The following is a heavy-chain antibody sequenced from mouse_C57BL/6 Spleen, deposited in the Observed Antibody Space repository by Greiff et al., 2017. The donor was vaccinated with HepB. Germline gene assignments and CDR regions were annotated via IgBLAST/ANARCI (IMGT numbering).Heavy chain of an antibody. CDR3: AREGLLRYFDY. CDR2: IYPSDSET. V-gene: IGHV1-61*01. Sequence: VKLQQPGAELVRPGSSVKLSCKASGYTFTSYWMDWVKQRPGQGLEWIGNIYPSDSETHYNQKFKDKATLTVDKSSSTAYMQLSSLTSEDSAVYYCAREGLLRYFDYWGQGTTLTVSS. J-gene: IGHJ2*01. CDR1: GYTFTSYW. D-gene: IGHD1-1*01.